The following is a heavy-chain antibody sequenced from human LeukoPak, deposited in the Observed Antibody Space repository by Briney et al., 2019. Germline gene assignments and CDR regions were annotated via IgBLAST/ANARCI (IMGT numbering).Heavy chain of an antibody. V-gene: IGHV3-23*01. CDR1: GFTFSSYA. Sequence: GGSLRLSCAASGFTFSSYAMSWVRQAPGKGLEWVSAISGSGGSTYYADSVKGRFTISRDNSRNTLYLQMNSLRADDTAVYYCAKGPIDGDNPFFDSWGQGTLVTVSS. J-gene: IGHJ4*02. D-gene: IGHD4-17*01. CDR2: ISGSGGST. CDR3: AKGPIDGDNPFFDS.